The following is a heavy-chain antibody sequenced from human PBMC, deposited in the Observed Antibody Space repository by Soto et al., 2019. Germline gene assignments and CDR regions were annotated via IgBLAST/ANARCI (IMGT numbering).Heavy chain of an antibody. CDR3: AREAGYCSSTSCHPGEGY. Sequence: PSETLSLTCTVSCGSISSSSYYWGWIRQPPGKGLEWIGSIYYSGSTYYNPSLKSRVTISVDTSKNQFSLKLSSVTAADTAVYYCAREAGYCSSTSCHPGEGYWGQGTLVTVSS. D-gene: IGHD2-2*01. CDR1: CGSISSSSYY. J-gene: IGHJ4*02. V-gene: IGHV4-39*02. CDR2: IYYSGST.